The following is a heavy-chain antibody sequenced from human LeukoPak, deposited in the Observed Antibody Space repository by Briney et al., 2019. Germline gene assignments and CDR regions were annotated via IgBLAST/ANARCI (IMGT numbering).Heavy chain of an antibody. J-gene: IGHJ3*02. CDR2: LGVSVSGYGGST. Sequence: GSLRLSCAASGFTFSRYAMSWVRQAPGKGLEWVSALGVSVSGYGGSTYYADSVKGRFIISRDNSKNTLYLQMNTLRAEDTAVYYCATTQFLYEHAFDIWGQGTMVTVSS. D-gene: IGHD3-3*01. CDR1: GFTFSRYA. CDR3: ATTQFLYEHAFDI. V-gene: IGHV3-23*01.